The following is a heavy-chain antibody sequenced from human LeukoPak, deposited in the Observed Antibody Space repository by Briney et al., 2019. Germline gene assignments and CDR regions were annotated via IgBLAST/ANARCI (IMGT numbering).Heavy chain of an antibody. Sequence: GGSLRLSCSASGFTFKSYAMHWVRQAPWKGQEYVSSINTNGANTYYADSVKGRFTISRDNSRNTVYVQMNSLTPEDTAVYYCVKGLDYNSSQMDSWGQGTLVTVSS. J-gene: IGHJ4*02. CDR3: VKGLDYNSSQMDS. CDR2: INTNGANT. D-gene: IGHD6-6*01. V-gene: IGHV3-64*05. CDR1: GFTFKSYA.